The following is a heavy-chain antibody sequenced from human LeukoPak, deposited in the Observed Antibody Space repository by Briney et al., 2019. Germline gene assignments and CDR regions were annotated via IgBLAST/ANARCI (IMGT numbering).Heavy chain of an antibody. CDR3: ARDDSSSYSTLDY. Sequence: PGGSLRLSCAASGFTFSSYSMNWVRQAPGKGLEWVSSISSSSSYIYYADSVKGRFTISRDNAKNSLYLQMNSLRAEDTAVYYCARDDSSSYSTLDYWGQGTLVTVSS. CDR1: GFTFSSYS. D-gene: IGHD3-22*01. J-gene: IGHJ4*02. V-gene: IGHV3-21*01. CDR2: ISSSSSYI.